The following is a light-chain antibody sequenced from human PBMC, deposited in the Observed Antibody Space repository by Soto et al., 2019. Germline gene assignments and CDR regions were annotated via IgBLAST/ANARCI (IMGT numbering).Light chain of an antibody. Sequence: DIQMTQSPSSLSASVGDRVTITCRASQSISSYLNWYQQKPGKAPKLLIYAASSLQSGVPSRFSGSGSGTDFTPTISSLQPEDFATYSCQQSYSTLFTFGPGTKVDIK. CDR2: AAS. CDR3: QQSYSTLFT. J-gene: IGKJ3*01. V-gene: IGKV1-39*01. CDR1: QSISSY.